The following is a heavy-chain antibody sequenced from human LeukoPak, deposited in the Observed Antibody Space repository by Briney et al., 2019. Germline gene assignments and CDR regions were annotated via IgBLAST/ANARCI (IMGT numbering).Heavy chain of an antibody. D-gene: IGHD2-2*01. CDR3: ATILPAAAFDC. CDR1: EYTLTELS. CDR2: FDPEDDDI. V-gene: IGHV1-24*01. J-gene: IGHJ4*02. Sequence: ASVKVSCKVSEYTLTELSIHWVRQAPGKGLEWVGGFDPEDDDIIYAQKFQGRITMTEDTSSDTAYMELSGLRSEDTAVYYCATILPAAAFDCWGQGTLVTVSS.